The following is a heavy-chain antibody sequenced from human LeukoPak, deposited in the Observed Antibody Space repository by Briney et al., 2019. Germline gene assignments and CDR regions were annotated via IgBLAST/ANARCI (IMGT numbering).Heavy chain of an antibody. CDR2: ISGSGGRT. CDR1: GFTFSSYT. D-gene: IGHD3-10*01. V-gene: IGHV3-23*01. Sequence: QTGGSLRLSCAASGFTFSSYTMSWVRQAPGKGLEWVSAISGSGGRTYHADSVKGRFTISRDNSKNTLYLQMNSLRAEDTAVYYCAPGGPGYYFDYWGQGTLVTVSS. CDR3: APGGPGYYFDY. J-gene: IGHJ4*02.